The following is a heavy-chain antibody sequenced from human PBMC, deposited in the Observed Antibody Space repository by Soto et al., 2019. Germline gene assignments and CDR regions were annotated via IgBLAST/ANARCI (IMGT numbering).Heavy chain of an antibody. Sequence: PSETLSLTCTVSGGSISSSSYYWGWIRQPPGKGLEWIGSIYYSGSTYYNPSLKSRVTISVDTSKNQFSLKLSSVTAADTAVYYCARTGPGPSYSSSWYPPRYFDYWGQGTLVTVSS. CDR1: GGSISSSSYY. D-gene: IGHD6-13*01. V-gene: IGHV4-39*01. CDR2: IYYSGST. J-gene: IGHJ4*02. CDR3: ARTGPGPSYSSSWYPPRYFDY.